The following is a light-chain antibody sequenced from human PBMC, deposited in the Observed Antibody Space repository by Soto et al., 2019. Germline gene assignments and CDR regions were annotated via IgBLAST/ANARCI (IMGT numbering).Light chain of an antibody. CDR3: QQYGSSRGYT. J-gene: IGKJ2*01. Sequence: EIVLTQCPGTVSLSPGERATLSCRASQSVSSSYLAWYQQKPGQAPRLLIYGASSRATGIPDRFSGSGSGTDFTLTISRLEPEDFAVYYCQQYGSSRGYTFGQGTKLEIK. CDR2: GAS. V-gene: IGKV3-20*01. CDR1: QSVSSSY.